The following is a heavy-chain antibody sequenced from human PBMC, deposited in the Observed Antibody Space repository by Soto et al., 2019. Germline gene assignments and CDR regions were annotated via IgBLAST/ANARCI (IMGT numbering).Heavy chain of an antibody. V-gene: IGHV4-39*01. J-gene: IGHJ4*02. CDR1: GGSISSSSYY. Sequence: QLQLQESGPGLVKPSETLSLSCTVSGGSISSSSYYWDWIRQPPGKGLEWMGSIYYSGSTYYNPSLKSRVTISVDTSNNQFSLKLSSVTAADTAVYYCARRYYGSGSIEYWGQGTLVTVSS. CDR3: ARRYYGSGSIEY. D-gene: IGHD3-10*01. CDR2: IYYSGST.